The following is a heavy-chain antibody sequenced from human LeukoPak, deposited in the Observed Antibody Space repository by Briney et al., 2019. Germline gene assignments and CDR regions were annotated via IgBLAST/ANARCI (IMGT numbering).Heavy chain of an antibody. D-gene: IGHD2-2*01. CDR2: INPYSGGT. V-gene: IGHV1-2*02. CDR1: GYTFIDYY. J-gene: IGHJ3*02. Sequence: ASVKVSCKASGYTFIDYYMHWVRLAPGQGLEWMGWINPYSGGTNYAREFQGRVTMTRDTSISTAYMELSRLRSDDTAVYYCASGVVPAALMTTGLNNDAFDIWGQGTMVTVSS. CDR3: ASGVVPAALMTTGLNNDAFDI.